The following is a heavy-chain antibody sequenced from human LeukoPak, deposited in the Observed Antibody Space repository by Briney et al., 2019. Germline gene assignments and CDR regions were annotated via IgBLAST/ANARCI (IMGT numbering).Heavy chain of an antibody. CDR3: AKALRETHRPVYSYYYMDV. CDR2: ISGRGGIT. V-gene: IGHV3-23*01. D-gene: IGHD2-21*01. Sequence: PGGSLRLSCAASGFTFSSYSMNWVRQAPGQGLEWVSTISGRGGITYYADSVKGRFTISRDNSKNTVFLQMNSLRVDDTAVYYCAKALRETHRPVYSYYYMDVWGKGTTVTVSS. J-gene: IGHJ6*03. CDR1: GFTFSSYS.